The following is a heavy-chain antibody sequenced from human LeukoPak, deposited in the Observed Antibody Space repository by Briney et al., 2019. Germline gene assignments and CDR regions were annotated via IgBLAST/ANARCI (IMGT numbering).Heavy chain of an antibody. J-gene: IGHJ4*02. D-gene: IGHD3-10*01. Sequence: PSETLSLNCTVSGGSISSDNYYWGWIRQPPGKGLEWIGSIYYSGTTYYNPSLKSRVTISVDTSKNQFSLKLSSVTAADTALYYCAKHYMGSSYNHGLDCWGQGTLVTVSS. CDR2: IYYSGTT. CDR3: AKHYMGSSYNHGLDC. V-gene: IGHV4-39*01. CDR1: GGSISSDNYY.